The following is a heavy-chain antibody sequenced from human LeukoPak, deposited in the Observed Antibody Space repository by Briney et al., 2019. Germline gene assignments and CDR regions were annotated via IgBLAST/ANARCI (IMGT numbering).Heavy chain of an antibody. Sequence: GSPKVSCKASGYSFTGYYMHWGRQAPGQGLERGGWIKPNSGGTNNTQKLQGSVTLTRDTSNSTAYMELSTLRYDDTAVYYCAREVISSSWFPFDYWGQGTLVTVSS. CDR2: IKPNSGGT. V-gene: IGHV1-2*02. J-gene: IGHJ4*02. CDR3: AREVISSSWFPFDY. CDR1: GYSFTGYY. D-gene: IGHD6-13*01.